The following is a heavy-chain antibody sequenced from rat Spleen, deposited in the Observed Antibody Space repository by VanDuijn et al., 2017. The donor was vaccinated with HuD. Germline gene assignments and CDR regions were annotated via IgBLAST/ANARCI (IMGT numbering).Heavy chain of an antibody. CDR3: TRNWDY. D-gene: IGHD3-6*01. J-gene: IGHJ2*01. V-gene: IGHV5-29*01. CDR2: IRYDGTNT. Sequence: EVQLVESGGGLVQPGRSLKLSCAASGFTFSNYGMAWVRQAPTKGLQWVATIRYDGTNTYYRDSVKGRFTISRDNAKSTLYLQMNSLNSEDTATYYWTRNWDYWGQGVLVTVSS. CDR1: GFTFSNYG.